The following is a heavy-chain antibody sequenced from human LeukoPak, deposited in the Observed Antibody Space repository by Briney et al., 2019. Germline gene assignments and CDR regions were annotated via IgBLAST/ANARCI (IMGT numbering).Heavy chain of an antibody. CDR2: IYYSGST. CDR3: ARHWPGYCSGGSCYPNGIDY. D-gene: IGHD2-15*01. CDR1: GGSISSYY. J-gene: IGHJ4*02. V-gene: IGHV4-59*08. Sequence: PSETLSLTCTVSGGSISSYYWSWIRQPPGKGLEWIGYIYYSGSTNYNPSLKSRVTISVDTSKNQFSLKLSSVTAADTAVYYCARHWPGYCSGGSCYPNGIDYWGQGTLVTVSS.